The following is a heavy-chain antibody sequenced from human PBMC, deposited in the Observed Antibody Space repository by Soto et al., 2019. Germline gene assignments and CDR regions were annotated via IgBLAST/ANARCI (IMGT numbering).Heavy chain of an antibody. Sequence: SETLSLTCTVSGGSISGFYWTCIRQPAGRGLEWIGRIYSSGNTYYNPSLTSRVTMSVDTSKNQFSLKLTSVTAADTAVYFCARDHWTPVGGSGSYYFFDYWGQGALVTVSS. CDR3: ARDHWTPVGGSGSYYFFDY. CDR2: IYSSGNT. CDR1: GGSISGFY. D-gene: IGHD3-10*01. J-gene: IGHJ4*02. V-gene: IGHV4-4*07.